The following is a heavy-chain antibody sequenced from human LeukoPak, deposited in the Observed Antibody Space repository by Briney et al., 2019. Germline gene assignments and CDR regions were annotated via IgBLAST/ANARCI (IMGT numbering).Heavy chain of an antibody. CDR1: GGSISSFY. V-gene: IGHV4-59*08. Sequence: SETLSLTCTVSGGSISSFYWSWIRQPPGKGLEWIGYIYYSGSTNYNPSLKSRVTISVDTSKNQFSLKLSSVTAADTAVYYRARLNDGNNFKELEYWGQGTLVTVSS. D-gene: IGHD5-24*01. J-gene: IGHJ4*02. CDR2: IYYSGST. CDR3: ARLNDGNNFKELEY.